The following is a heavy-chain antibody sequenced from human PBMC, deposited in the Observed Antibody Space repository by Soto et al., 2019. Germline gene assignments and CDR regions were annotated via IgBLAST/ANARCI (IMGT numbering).Heavy chain of an antibody. CDR1: CGSIISYY. J-gene: IGHJ5*02. D-gene: IGHD2-15*01. CDR3: ARDYCSGGSCYRDWFDP. Sequence: PSETLSLTCTFSCGSIISYYWSWIRQPPGKGLEWIGYIYYSGSTNYNPSLKSRVTISVDTSKNQFSLKLSSVTAADTAVYYCARDYCSGGSCYRDWFDPWGQGTLVTVSS. CDR2: IYYSGST. V-gene: IGHV4-59*01.